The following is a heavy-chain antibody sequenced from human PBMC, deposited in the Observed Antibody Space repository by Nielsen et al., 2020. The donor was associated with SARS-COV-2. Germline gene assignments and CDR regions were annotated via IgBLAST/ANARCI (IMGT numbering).Heavy chain of an antibody. Sequence: GESLKISCAASGFTFSNYAMSWVRQAPGKGLEWVSAISGSAGSISYPDSVKGRFTVSRDHSKSTLYLQMTSLRAEDTAVYYCVRGDYGDYEDYYYYYGMDVWGQGTTVTVSS. V-gene: IGHV3-23*01. J-gene: IGHJ6*02. CDR3: VRGDYGDYEDYYYYYGMDV. D-gene: IGHD4-17*01. CDR1: GFTFSNYA. CDR2: ISGSAGSI.